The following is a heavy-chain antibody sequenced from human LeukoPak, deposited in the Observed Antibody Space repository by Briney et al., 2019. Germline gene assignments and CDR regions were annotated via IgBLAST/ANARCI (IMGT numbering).Heavy chain of an antibody. V-gene: IGHV1-8*03. CDR2: MNPNSGNT. CDR3: ARGRGILTGYYLGY. D-gene: IGHD3-9*01. CDR1: GYTFTSYV. Sequence: ASVKVSCQASGYTFTSYVINWVRQATGQGLEWMGWMNPNSGNTGYAQKFQGRVTITRNTSISTAYMELSSLRSEDTAVYYCARGRGILTGYYLGYWGQGALVTVSS. J-gene: IGHJ4*02.